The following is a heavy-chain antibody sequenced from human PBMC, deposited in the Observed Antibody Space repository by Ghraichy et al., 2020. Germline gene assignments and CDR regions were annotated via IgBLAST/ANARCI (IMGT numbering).Heavy chain of an antibody. D-gene: IGHD6-13*01. Sequence: ASVKVSCKASGYTFTSYYMHWVRQAPGQGLEWMGIINPSGGSTSYAQKFQGRVTMTRDTSTSTVYMELSSLRSEDTAVYYCARVSVPYSSSWYYFDYWGQGTLVTVSS. CDR1: GYTFTSYY. J-gene: IGHJ4*02. V-gene: IGHV1-46*01. CDR2: INPSGGST. CDR3: ARVSVPYSSSWYYFDY.